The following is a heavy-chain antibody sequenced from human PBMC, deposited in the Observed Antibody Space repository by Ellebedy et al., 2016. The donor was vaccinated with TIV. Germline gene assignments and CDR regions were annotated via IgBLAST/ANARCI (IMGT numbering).Heavy chain of an antibody. CDR3: ATIAVAGTDDY. Sequence: ASVKVSXXASGYTFTSYDINWVRQATGQGLEWMGWMNPNSGNTGYAQKLQGRVTMTTDTSTSTAYMELRSLRSDDTAVYYCATIAVAGTDDYWGQGTLVTVSS. D-gene: IGHD6-19*01. J-gene: IGHJ4*02. V-gene: IGHV1-8*01. CDR1: GYTFTSYD. CDR2: MNPNSGNT.